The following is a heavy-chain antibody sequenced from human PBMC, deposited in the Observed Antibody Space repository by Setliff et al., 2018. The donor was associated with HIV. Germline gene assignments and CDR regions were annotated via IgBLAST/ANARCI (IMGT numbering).Heavy chain of an antibody. Sequence: ASVKVSCKVSGHTFTDYSIHWVQQAPGKGLEWMGLIDPEDGETIYAEKFQGRVTMTADTSIQTAYMELSSLRSEDTAVYYCASGGAYYSYGFGWWGQGTLVTVSS. V-gene: IGHV1-69-2*01. D-gene: IGHD5-18*01. CDR2: IDPEDGET. J-gene: IGHJ4*02. CDR1: GHTFTDYS. CDR3: ASGGAYYSYGFGW.